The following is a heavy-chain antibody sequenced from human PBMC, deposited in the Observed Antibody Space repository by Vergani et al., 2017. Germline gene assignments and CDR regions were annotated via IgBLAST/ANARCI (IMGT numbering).Heavy chain of an antibody. D-gene: IGHD3-16*01. Sequence: EVQLVESGGGLVQPGGSLRLSCAASGFTFSTYDMHWARHATGKGLEWVSAIGTAGDTYYPGSVKGRFTIARENAKNSLYLQMNSLRAEDTAVYYCARYLQTPGGEYFQHWGQGTLVTVSS. V-gene: IGHV3-13*01. CDR2: IGTAGDT. CDR3: ARYLQTPGGEYFQH. J-gene: IGHJ1*01. CDR1: GFTFSTYD.